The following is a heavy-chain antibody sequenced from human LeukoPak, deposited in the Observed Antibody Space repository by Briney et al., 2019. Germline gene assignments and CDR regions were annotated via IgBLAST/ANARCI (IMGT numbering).Heavy chain of an antibody. CDR1: GFTFSSSA. CDR3: ARVYTLFYYFDY. CDR2: IYSGGST. V-gene: IGHV3-66*01. Sequence: GGSLRLSCAASGFTFSSSAMSWVRQAPGKGLEWVSVIYSGGSTYYADSVKGRFTISRDNSKNTLYLQMNSLRAEDTAVYYCARVYTLFYYFDYWGQGTLVTVSS. J-gene: IGHJ4*02.